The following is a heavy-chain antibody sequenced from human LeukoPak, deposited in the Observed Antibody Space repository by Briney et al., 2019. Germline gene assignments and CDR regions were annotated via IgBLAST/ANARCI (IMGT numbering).Heavy chain of an antibody. V-gene: IGHV3-7*01. CDR3: ARLSPLDAFDI. J-gene: IGHJ3*02. Sequence: GGSLRLSCAASGFTFSGYWMSWVRQASGKGLQWVATIKQDGSEKYYVDSVKGRFTISRDNAKNSLYLQMNSLRAEDTAVYYCARLSPLDAFDIWGQGTMVTVYS. CDR2: IKQDGSEK. CDR1: GFTFSGYW.